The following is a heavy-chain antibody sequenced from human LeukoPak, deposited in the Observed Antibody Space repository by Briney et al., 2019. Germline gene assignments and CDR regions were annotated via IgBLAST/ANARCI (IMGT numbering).Heavy chain of an antibody. J-gene: IGHJ3*02. Sequence: SETLSLTCTVSGGSISSYYWSWIRQPPGKGLEWIGYIYYSGSTNYNPSLKSRVTISVDTSKNQFSLKLSSVTAADTAVYYCARRGLDYGDPWAFDIWGQGTMVTVSS. V-gene: IGHV4-59*01. CDR1: GGSISSYY. CDR2: IYYSGST. CDR3: ARRGLDYGDPWAFDI. D-gene: IGHD4-17*01.